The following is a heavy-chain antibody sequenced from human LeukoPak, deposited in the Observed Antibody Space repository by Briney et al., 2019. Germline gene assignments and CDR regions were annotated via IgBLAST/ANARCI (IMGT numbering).Heavy chain of an antibody. CDR2: ISYDGSNK. Sequence: GGSLRLSCAASGFTFSSYAMHWVRQAPGKGLEWVAVISYDGSNKYYADSVKGRFTISRDNSKNTLYLQMNSLRAEDTAVYYCTTDAGSSWPTEDAFDIWGQGTMVTVSS. CDR3: TTDAGSSWPTEDAFDI. D-gene: IGHD6-13*01. CDR1: GFTFSSYA. J-gene: IGHJ3*02. V-gene: IGHV3-30*04.